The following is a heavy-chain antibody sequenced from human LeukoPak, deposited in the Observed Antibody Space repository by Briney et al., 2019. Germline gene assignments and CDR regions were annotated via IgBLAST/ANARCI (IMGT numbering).Heavy chain of an antibody. Sequence: GGSLRLSCAASGFTFSSYAMGWVRQAPGKGLEWVSAISGSGGSTYYADSVKGRFTISRDNSKNTLYLQMNSLRAEDTAVYYCAKSDGYDSYFDYWGQGTLVTVSS. D-gene: IGHD5-12*01. CDR3: AKSDGYDSYFDY. V-gene: IGHV3-23*01. J-gene: IGHJ4*02. CDR1: GFTFSSYA. CDR2: ISGSGGST.